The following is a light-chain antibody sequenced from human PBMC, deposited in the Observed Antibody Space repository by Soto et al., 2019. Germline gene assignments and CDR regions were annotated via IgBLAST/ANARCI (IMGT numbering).Light chain of an antibody. Sequence: QPVLTQPASVSGSPGQSITISCTGTSSDVGGYNYVSWYQQHPGKAPKLMIFEVSSRPSGVSYRFSGSKSGNTASLTISGLQAEDEADYYCSSYTSSSTLYVFGSGTKLTVL. J-gene: IGLJ1*01. V-gene: IGLV2-14*01. CDR3: SSYTSSSTLYV. CDR1: SSDVGGYNY. CDR2: EVS.